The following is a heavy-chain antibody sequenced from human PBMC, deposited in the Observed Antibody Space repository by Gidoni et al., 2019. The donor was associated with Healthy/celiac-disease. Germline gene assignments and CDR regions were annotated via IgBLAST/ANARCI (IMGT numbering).Heavy chain of an antibody. CDR3: ARALRYCSSTSCYLDY. CDR1: GYTFTGYY. J-gene: IGHJ4*02. V-gene: IGHV1-2*02. D-gene: IGHD2-2*01. CDR2: SNPNSGGT. Sequence: QLQLVQSGAEVKKPGASVNVSCKASGYTFTGYYMHWVRPAPGQGLEWMGWSNPNSGGTNYAQKFQGRVTMTRDTSISTAYMELSRLRSDDTAVYYCARALRYCSSTSCYLDYWGQGTLVTVSS.